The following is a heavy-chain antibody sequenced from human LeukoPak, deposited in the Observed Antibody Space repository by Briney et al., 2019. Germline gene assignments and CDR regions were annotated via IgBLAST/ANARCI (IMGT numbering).Heavy chain of an antibody. J-gene: IGHJ3*02. CDR2: IYYSGST. Sequence: PSETLSLTCTVSGGSISSYYWSWIRQPPGKGLEWIGYIYYSGSTNYNPSLKSRVTISVDTSKSQFSLKLSSVTAADTAVYYCARYYDSSGYSDINDAFDIWGQGTMVTVSS. CDR3: ARYYDSSGYSDINDAFDI. V-gene: IGHV4-59*01. CDR1: GGSISSYY. D-gene: IGHD3-22*01.